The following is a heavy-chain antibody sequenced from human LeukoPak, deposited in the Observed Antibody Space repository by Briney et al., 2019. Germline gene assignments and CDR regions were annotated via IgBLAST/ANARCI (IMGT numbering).Heavy chain of an antibody. Sequence: GSLRLSCAASGFTFSSYAMNWVRQAPGKGLEWVSSISSSSSYIYYADSVKGRFTISRDNAKNSLYLQMNSLRAEDTAVYYCARGLSSVVSTWGQGTLVTVSS. D-gene: IGHD3-22*01. CDR2: ISSSSSYI. CDR3: ARGLSSVVST. CDR1: GFTFSSYA. V-gene: IGHV3-21*01. J-gene: IGHJ5*02.